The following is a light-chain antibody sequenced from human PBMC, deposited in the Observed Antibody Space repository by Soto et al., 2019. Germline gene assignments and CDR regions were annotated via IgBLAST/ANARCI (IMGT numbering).Light chain of an antibody. V-gene: IGKV3-15*01. J-gene: IGKJ1*01. CDR1: QSVSSN. Sequence: EIVMMQSPATLSVSPGERATLSCRASQSVSSNLAWYQQKPCQAPRLLIYGASTRATGIPARFSGSGSGTEFTLTSSSLQSEDVAVYYCQQYNNWPWTFGQGTNVEI. CDR3: QQYNNWPWT. CDR2: GAS.